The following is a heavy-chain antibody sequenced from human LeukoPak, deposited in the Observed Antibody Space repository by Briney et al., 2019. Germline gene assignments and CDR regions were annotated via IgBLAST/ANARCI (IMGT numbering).Heavy chain of an antibody. J-gene: IGHJ4*02. V-gene: IGHV4-30-4*08. CDR2: IYYSGST. CDR3: ARVDRFLEWSYPD. CDR1: GGSISSGDYY. D-gene: IGHD3-3*01. Sequence: PSETLSLTCTVSGGSISSGDYYWSWIRQPPGKGLEWIGYIYYSGSTYYNPSLKSRVTISVDTSKNQFPLKLSSVTAADAAVYYCARVDRFLEWSYPDWGQGTLVTVSS.